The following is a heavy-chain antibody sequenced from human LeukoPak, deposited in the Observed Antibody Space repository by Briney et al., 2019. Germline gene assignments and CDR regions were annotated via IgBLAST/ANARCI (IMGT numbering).Heavy chain of an antibody. J-gene: IGHJ4*02. Sequence: GGSLRLSCAASGFTFSTYAMSWVRQAPGKGLEWVSVISGGGDTTFYADSVKGRFTISRDNSKGILYLQMNSLRAEDTAVYYCAKDILRWAFDYWGQGVLVTVSS. CDR2: ISGGGDTT. D-gene: IGHD4-23*01. CDR1: GFTFSTYA. CDR3: AKDILRWAFDY. V-gene: IGHV3-23*01.